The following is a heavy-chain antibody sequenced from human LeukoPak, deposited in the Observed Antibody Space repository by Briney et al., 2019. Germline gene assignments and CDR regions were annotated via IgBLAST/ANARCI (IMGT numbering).Heavy chain of an antibody. CDR3: QRDRRLGVADI. J-gene: IGHJ3*02. D-gene: IGHD7-27*01. CDR1: GDTFTNYY. CDR2: IHPNSGDT. V-gene: IGHV1-2*02. Sequence: SVKVSCKASGDTFTNYYIHWVRQAPGQGLEWMGWIHPNSGDTNYEQKFQGRVTMTRDTSIDTTYMELSGLRSDDTAVYYCQRDRRLGVADIWGEGKMVTVSS.